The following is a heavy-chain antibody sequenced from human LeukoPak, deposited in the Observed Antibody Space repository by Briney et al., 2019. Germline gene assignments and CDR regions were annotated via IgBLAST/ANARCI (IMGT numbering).Heavy chain of an antibody. Sequence: GRSLRLSCAASGFTFDDYAMHWVRQAPGKGLEWVSGISWNSGSIGYADSVKGRFTISRDNAKNSLYLQMNSLRAEDTALYYCAKASSARLLNSVGFDYWGQGTLVTVSS. J-gene: IGHJ4*02. CDR3: AKASSARLLNSVGFDY. D-gene: IGHD3-22*01. CDR1: GFTFDDYA. V-gene: IGHV3-9*01. CDR2: ISWNSGSI.